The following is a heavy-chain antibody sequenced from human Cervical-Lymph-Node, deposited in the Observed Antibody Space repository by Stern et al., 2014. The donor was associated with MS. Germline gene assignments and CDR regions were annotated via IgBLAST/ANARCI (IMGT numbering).Heavy chain of an antibody. J-gene: IGHJ4*02. CDR1: GGSISTYY. CDR2: IFDKGRT. Sequence: VQLEESGPGLVKPSETLSLTCTVSGGSISTYYWSWIRQSPAKGLEWIGYIFDKGRTNYNPALKSLVTISVDTSINQFTLNVSSVTAADTAVYYCARGRGISRVSDSWGQGTLVTVSS. D-gene: IGHD2/OR15-2a*01. CDR3: ARGRGISRVSDS. V-gene: IGHV4-59*01.